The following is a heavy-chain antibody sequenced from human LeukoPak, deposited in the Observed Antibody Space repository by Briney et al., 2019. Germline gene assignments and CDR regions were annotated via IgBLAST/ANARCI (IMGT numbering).Heavy chain of an antibody. CDR3: ARAIRAVAGSDY. CDR1: GGTFSSYA. V-gene: IGHV1-8*02. Sequence: GASVKVSCKASGGTFSSYAINWVRQATGQGLEWMGWMNPNSGNTGYAQKFQGRVTMTRNTSISTAYMELSSLRSEDTAVYYCARAIRAVAGSDYWGQGTLVTVSS. D-gene: IGHD6-19*01. J-gene: IGHJ4*02. CDR2: MNPNSGNT.